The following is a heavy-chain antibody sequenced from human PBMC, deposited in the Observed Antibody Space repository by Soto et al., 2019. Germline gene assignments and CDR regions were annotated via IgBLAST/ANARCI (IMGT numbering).Heavy chain of an antibody. D-gene: IGHD6-13*01. V-gene: IGHV4-59*12. Sequence: SETLSLTCTVSGGSISSYYWSWIRQPPGKGLEWIGYIYYSGSTNYNPSLKSRVTISVDTSKNQFSLKLSSVTAADTAVYYCARARIAAAAKRNWFDPWGQGTLVTVSS. J-gene: IGHJ5*02. CDR1: GGSISSYY. CDR3: ARARIAAAAKRNWFDP. CDR2: IYYSGST.